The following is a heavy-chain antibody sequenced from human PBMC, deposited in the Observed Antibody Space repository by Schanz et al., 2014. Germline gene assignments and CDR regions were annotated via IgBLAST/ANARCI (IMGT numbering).Heavy chain of an antibody. CDR1: GFSFSTHW. CDR2: IGDDGADK. J-gene: IGHJ6*03. Sequence: VQLVESGGGLVQPGGSVRLSCGASGFSFSTHWMAWVRQAPGKGLEWVANIGDDGADKYYLDSVRGRFTISRDNTKNFLHLEMNNLRAEDTAVYFCARESRGHNDLATAPHNYTYMDVWGKGTTVTVSS. CDR3: ARESRGHNDLATAPHNYTYMDV. V-gene: IGHV3-7*01. D-gene: IGHD3-10*01.